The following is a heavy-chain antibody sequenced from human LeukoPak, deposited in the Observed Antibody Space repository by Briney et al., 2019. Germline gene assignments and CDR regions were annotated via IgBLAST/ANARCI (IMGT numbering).Heavy chain of an antibody. D-gene: IGHD6-19*01. Sequence: GRSLRLSCAASGFTFDDYAMHWVRQAPGKGLEWVSGISWNSGSIGYADSVKGRFTISRDNAKNSLYLQMNSLRVEDTAVYYCATERQSPYFDYWGLGTLVTVSS. J-gene: IGHJ4*02. CDR3: ATERQSPYFDY. V-gene: IGHV3-9*01. CDR1: GFTFDDYA. CDR2: ISWNSGSI.